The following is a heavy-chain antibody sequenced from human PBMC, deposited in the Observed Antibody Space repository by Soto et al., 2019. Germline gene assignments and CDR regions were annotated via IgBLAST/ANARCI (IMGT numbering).Heavy chain of an antibody. V-gene: IGHV3-74*01. D-gene: IGHD4-17*01. CDR2: INSDGSST. J-gene: IGHJ3*02. CDR3: ARDPYGDPYDAFDI. CDR1: GFTFSRYW. Sequence: EVQLVESGGGLVQPGGSLRLSCAASGFTFSRYWMHWVRQAPGKGLVWVSRINSDGSSTSYADSVKGRFTISRDNAKNTLYLQMNGLRAEETAVYYCARDPYGDPYDAFDIWGQGTMVTVSS.